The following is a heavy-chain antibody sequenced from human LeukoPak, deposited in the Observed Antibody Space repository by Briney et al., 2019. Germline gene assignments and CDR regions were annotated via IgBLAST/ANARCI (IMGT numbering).Heavy chain of an antibody. V-gene: IGHV4-59*11. CDR2: IHYDGRT. D-gene: IGHD3-22*01. J-gene: IGHJ4*02. CDR3: ARLVNYGYSDY. CDR1: GGSTSGRY. Sequence: SETLSLTCTVSGGSTSGRYWTWIRQPPGKGLEWIGYIHYDGRTNYNPSFKSRVIISLDTSNNQFSLNLKSVTAADTATYYCARLVNYGYSDYWGQGTLVTVSS.